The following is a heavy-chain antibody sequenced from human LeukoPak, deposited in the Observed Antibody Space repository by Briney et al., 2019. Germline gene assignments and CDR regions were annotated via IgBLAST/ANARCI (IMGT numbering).Heavy chain of an antibody. J-gene: IGHJ4*02. CDR1: GFSFSSYS. V-gene: IGHV3-48*02. CDR3: ARFSLGTTVTTYYFDY. Sequence: GGSLRLSCAASGFSFSSYSMNWVRQAPGKGLEWVSYISSSSSTIYYADSVKGRFTISRDNAKNSPYLQMNSLRDEDTAVYYCARFSLGTTVTTYYFDYWGQGTLVTVSS. D-gene: IGHD4-17*01. CDR2: ISSSSSTI.